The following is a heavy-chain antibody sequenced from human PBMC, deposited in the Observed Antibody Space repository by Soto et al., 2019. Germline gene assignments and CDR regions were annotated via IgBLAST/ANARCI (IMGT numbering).Heavy chain of an antibody. Sequence: SETLSLTCAVYGGSFSGYYWSWIRQPPGKGLEWIGEINHSGSTNYNPSLKSRVTISVDTSKNQFSLKLSSVTAADTAVYYCARGRIEARRCYDYWGQGTLVTVSS. J-gene: IGHJ4*02. V-gene: IGHV4-34*01. CDR2: INHSGST. CDR1: GGSFSGYY. D-gene: IGHD6-6*01. CDR3: ARGRIEARRCYDY.